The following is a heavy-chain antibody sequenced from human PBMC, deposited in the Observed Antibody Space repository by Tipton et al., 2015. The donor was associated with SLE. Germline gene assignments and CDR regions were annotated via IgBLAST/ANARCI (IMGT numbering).Heavy chain of an antibody. CDR3: ARSVTPAVIGWFDP. D-gene: IGHD2-2*01. CDR2: IYRSGST. V-gene: IGHV4-38-2*02. Sequence: TLSLTCTVSGFSISSGYYWGWMRQSPGKGLEWIGSIYRSGSTYYTPSLRSRVTISLDTSMNQFSLDLSSVTAADTAVYYCARSVTPAVIGWFDPWGQGTLVTVSS. J-gene: IGHJ5*02. CDR1: GFSISSGYY.